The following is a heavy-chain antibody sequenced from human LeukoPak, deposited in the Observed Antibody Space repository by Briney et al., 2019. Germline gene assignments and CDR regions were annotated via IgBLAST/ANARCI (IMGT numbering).Heavy chain of an antibody. Sequence: ASVKASCKASGYTFTGYYMHWVRQAPGQGLEWMGWINPNSGGTNYAQKFQGRVTMTRDTSISTAYMELSRLRSDDTAVYYCARDIVVVPAAMCLVYWGQGNLVTVSS. V-gene: IGHV1-2*02. CDR2: INPNSGGT. D-gene: IGHD2-2*01. CDR1: GYTFTGYY. CDR3: ARDIVVVPAAMCLVY. J-gene: IGHJ4*02.